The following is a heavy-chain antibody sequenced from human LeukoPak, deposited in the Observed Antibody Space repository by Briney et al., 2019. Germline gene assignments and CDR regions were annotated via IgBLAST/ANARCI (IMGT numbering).Heavy chain of an antibody. D-gene: IGHD6-19*01. CDR3: EKPGRLSSGPDY. Sequence: GGSLRLSCSASGFTFSSYVMHWVRQAPGKGLEYVSAIGNNGGSTYYADSVKGRFIISRDNSRNTLYLQMSSLRVEDTAVYYCEKPGRLSSGPDYWGQGTLVTVSS. CDR1: GFTFSSYV. V-gene: IGHV3-64D*06. CDR2: IGNNGGST. J-gene: IGHJ4*02.